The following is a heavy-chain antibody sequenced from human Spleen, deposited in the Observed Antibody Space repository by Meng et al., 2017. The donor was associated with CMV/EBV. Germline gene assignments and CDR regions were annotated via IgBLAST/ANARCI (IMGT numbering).Heavy chain of an antibody. CDR2: ISYDGNRK. CDR3: ARGFGFGQPDGY. V-gene: IGHV3-30*04. Sequence: GGSLRLSCGASGFTFSRYASHWVRQAPGKGLEWVGVISYDGNRKYYGDHVKGRFIISRDNSTKTVFLEMNSLRAEDTAVYYCARGFGFGQPDGYWGQGTLVTVSS. CDR1: GFTFSRYA. J-gene: IGHJ4*02. D-gene: IGHD3-16*01.